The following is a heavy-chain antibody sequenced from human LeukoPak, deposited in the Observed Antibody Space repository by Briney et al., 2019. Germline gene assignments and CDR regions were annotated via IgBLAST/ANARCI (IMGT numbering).Heavy chain of an antibody. J-gene: IGHJ4*02. CDR2: ISGSGGST. CDR1: GFTFSSYA. Sequence: GGSLRLSCAASGFTFSSYAMSWVRQAPGKGLEWVSAISGSGGSTYYADSVKGRFTISRDNSKNTLYLQMNSLRAEDTAVYYCAKVKGSYYDSSGYLDYWGQGTLVTVSS. V-gene: IGHV3-23*01. CDR3: AKVKGSYYDSSGYLDY. D-gene: IGHD3-22*01.